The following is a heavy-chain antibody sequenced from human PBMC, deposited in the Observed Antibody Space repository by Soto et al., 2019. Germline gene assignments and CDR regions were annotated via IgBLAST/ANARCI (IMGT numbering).Heavy chain of an antibody. J-gene: IGHJ4*02. D-gene: IGHD3-10*01. Sequence: EVQLVESGGDLIQPGGSLRLSCIASGFTFSTYEMNWVRQAPGKGLEWISYITSSGSTINYADSVKGRFTISRDNAKNSLYLQMNSLRAEDTAVYYCARGSLASGTFYKGGFDYWGQGTLVTVSS. CDR1: GFTFSTYE. V-gene: IGHV3-48*03. CDR2: ITSSGSTI. CDR3: ARGSLASGTFYKGGFDY.